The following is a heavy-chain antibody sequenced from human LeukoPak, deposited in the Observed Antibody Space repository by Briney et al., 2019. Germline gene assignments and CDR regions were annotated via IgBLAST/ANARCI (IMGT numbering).Heavy chain of an antibody. V-gene: IGHV1-18*01. CDR3: ARNIWFGESADAFDI. CDR2: ISAYNGNT. Sequence: ASGKVSCKASGYTFTKYGISWVRQAPGQGLEWMGWISAYNGNTNYAQKFQGRVTMTRDESIRTAYMELSRLTSDDTAVYYCARNIWFGESADAFDIWGQGTMVTVSS. D-gene: IGHD3-10*01. CDR1: GYTFTKYG. J-gene: IGHJ3*02.